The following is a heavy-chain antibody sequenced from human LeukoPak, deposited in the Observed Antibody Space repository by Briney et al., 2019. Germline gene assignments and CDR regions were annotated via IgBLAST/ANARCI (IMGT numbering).Heavy chain of an antibody. CDR1: GGSISSGDYY. V-gene: IGHV4-30-4*01. J-gene: IGHJ4*02. CDR3: ARTLLAYYDSSGYTDY. Sequence: SQTLSLTCTVSGGSISSGDYYWSWIRQPPGKGLEWIGYIYYSGNTYYNPSLKSRVTISVDTSKNQFSLKLSSVTAADTAVYYCARTLLAYYDSSGYTDYWGQGTLVTVSS. CDR2: IYYSGNT. D-gene: IGHD3-22*01.